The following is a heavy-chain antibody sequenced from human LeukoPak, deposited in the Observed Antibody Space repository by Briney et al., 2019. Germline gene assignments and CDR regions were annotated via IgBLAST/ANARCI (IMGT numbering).Heavy chain of an antibody. CDR3: AKAGYCSSTSCRREWFDP. D-gene: IGHD2-2*01. J-gene: IGHJ5*02. Sequence: GGSLRLACAASGFTFSSYAMSWVRQAPGKGLEWVSAISGSGGSTYYADSVKGRFTISRDNSKNTLYLQMNSLRAEDTAVYYCAKAGYCSSTSCRREWFDPWGQGTLVTVSS. CDR2: ISGSGGST. V-gene: IGHV3-23*01. CDR1: GFTFSSYA.